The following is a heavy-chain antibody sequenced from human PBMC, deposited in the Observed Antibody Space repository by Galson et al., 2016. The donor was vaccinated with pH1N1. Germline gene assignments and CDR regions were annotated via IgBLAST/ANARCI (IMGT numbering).Heavy chain of an antibody. V-gene: IGHV1-24*01. J-gene: IGHJ6*03. CDR1: GYTFPELS. Sequence: CKASGYTFPELSINWVRQAPGKGLEWMGGFDPEAGETTYAQEFQGRITMTEDTSTDTAYMELRDLRSADTAVYFCATGYRCTNTNCYGYYDYYIGVWGKGTTVTVSS. D-gene: IGHD2-2*01. CDR2: FDPEAGET. CDR3: ATGYRCTNTNCYGYYDYYIGV.